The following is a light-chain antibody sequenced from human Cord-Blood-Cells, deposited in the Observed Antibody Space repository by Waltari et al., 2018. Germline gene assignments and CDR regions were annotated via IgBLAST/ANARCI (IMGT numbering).Light chain of an antibody. J-gene: IGKJ2*03. V-gene: IGKV3-20*01. CDR1: QSVSSSY. CDR3: QQYGSSPPYS. Sequence: EIVLTQSPGTLSLSPGERATLSCRASQSVSSSYLAWYQQKPGQAPRLLIYGASSRATGIPDRFSGSGSVTDFPLTISRLGPEDFAVYYCQQYGSSPPYSFGQGTKLEIK. CDR2: GAS.